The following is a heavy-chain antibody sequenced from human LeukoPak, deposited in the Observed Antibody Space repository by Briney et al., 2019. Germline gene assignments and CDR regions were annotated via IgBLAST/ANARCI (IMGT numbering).Heavy chain of an antibody. CDR3: AKSYCSGGSCYWVGYYFDY. D-gene: IGHD2-15*01. J-gene: IGHJ4*02. V-gene: IGHV3-23*01. CDR1: SFTFSSYV. Sequence: PGGSLRLSCGASSFTFSSYVMSWVRQAPGKGLEWVSTVSTTGGSTYYADSVKGRFTISRDNSKDTLYLQMNSLRPDDTAVYYCAKSYCSGGSCYWVGYYFDYWGQGTLVTVSS. CDR2: VSTTGGST.